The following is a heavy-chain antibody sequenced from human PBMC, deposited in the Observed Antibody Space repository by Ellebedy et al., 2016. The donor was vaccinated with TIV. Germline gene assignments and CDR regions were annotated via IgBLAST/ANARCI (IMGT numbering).Heavy chain of an antibody. J-gene: IGHJ4*02. D-gene: IGHD3-9*01. CDR2: IWYDGFNK. Sequence: PGGSLRLSCAASGFSFSTYGMHWVRQAPGQGLEWVAVIWYDGFNKDYADSVKGRLTSSRDNSKSTLYLEMKSLRVEDTAVYYCAREQSPYYEILTGSFDYWGQGALVTVSS. V-gene: IGHV3-33*01. CDR1: GFSFSTYG. CDR3: AREQSPYYEILTGSFDY.